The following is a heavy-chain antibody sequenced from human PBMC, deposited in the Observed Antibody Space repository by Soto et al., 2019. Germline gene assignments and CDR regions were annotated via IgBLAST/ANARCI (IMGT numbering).Heavy chain of an antibody. CDR3: ARDEMVVATGSRTWHYYYGMDV. J-gene: IGHJ6*02. D-gene: IGHD2-15*01. V-gene: IGHV1-69*12. CDR2: IIPIFGTA. Sequence: QVQLVQSGAEVKKPGSSVKVSCKSSGGTFSTYAISWVRQAPGQGLEWMGGIIPIFGTANYAQKFQGRVKITADESTTTAYMELISLRSEDTDVYYCARDEMVVATGSRTWHYYYGMDVWGQGTTVTVSS. CDR1: GGTFSTYA.